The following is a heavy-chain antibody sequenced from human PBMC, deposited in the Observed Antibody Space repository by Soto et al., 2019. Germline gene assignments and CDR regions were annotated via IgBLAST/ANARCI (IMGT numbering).Heavy chain of an antibody. J-gene: IGHJ4*02. CDR2: IYWDDDE. CDR1: GFSLSTTAEG. V-gene: IGHV2-5*02. D-gene: IGHD2-2*01. Sequence: QITLKESGPTLVNPTQTLTLTCTFSGFSLSTTAEGVGWIRQPPGKALEWLALIYWDDDERYSPSLKSRLTITNDTSKNQVVLTMTNVDPVDTATYYCAHGSCSSADCYPNPYLDYWGQGILVTVSS. CDR3: AHGSCSSADCYPNPYLDY.